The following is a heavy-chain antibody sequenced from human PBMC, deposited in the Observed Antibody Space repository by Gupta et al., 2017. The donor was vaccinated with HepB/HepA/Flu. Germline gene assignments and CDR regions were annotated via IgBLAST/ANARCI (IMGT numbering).Heavy chain of an antibody. Sequence: HLQLHSSGPGLVKLSETLSLPCPVSAGSISSSSYYWGWIRQPPGKVMEWIGSIYYSGSNYDNPTLKSRVTIAVDTAKAQTAMEVGCVEATETTLYYDASRSGVGAFGIGSQGTMVTVYS. CDR1: AGSISSSSYY. CDR3: ASRSGVGAFGI. J-gene: IGHJ3*02. D-gene: IGHD3-3*01. CDR2: IYYSGSN. V-gene: IGHV4-39*01.